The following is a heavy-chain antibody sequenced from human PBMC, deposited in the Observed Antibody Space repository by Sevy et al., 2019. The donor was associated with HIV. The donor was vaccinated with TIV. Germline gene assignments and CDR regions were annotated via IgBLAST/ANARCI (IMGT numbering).Heavy chain of an antibody. V-gene: IGHV3-53*01. J-gene: IGHJ4*02. CDR3: ARDLHSSGWYYFDY. CDR1: GFTVSSNY. D-gene: IGHD6-19*01. CDR2: IYSGGST. Sequence: GGSLRLSCAASGFTVSSNYMSWVRRAPGKGLEWVSVIYSGGSTYYADSVKGRFTISRDNSKNTLYLQMNSLRAEDTAVYYCARDLHSSGWYYFDYWGQGTLVTVSS.